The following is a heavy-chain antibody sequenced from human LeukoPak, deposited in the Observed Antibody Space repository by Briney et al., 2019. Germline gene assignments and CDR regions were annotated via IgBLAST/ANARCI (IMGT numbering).Heavy chain of an antibody. CDR1: GGSISSHNYY. CDR2: IYYSGST. V-gene: IGHV4-39*07. J-gene: IGHJ2*01. Sequence: SETLSLTCTVSGGSISSHNYYWGWIRQPPGKGLEWIGNIYYSGSTYYNPSLKSQVTISVDTSKNQFSLKLSSVTAADTAVYYCARGSSGWYRLSWYFDLWGRGTLVTVSS. D-gene: IGHD6-19*01. CDR3: ARGSSGWYRLSWYFDL.